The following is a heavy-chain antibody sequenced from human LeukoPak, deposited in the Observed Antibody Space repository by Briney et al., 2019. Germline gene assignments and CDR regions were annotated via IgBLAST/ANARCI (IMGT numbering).Heavy chain of an antibody. Sequence: SETLSLTCTVSGGSISSYYWSWIRQPPGKGLEWIGYIYTSGSTNYNPSLKSRVTISVDTSKNQSSLKLSSVTAADTAVYYCARGSYRSRRKFDPWGQGTLVTVSS. J-gene: IGHJ5*02. CDR2: IYTSGST. CDR3: ARGSYRSRRKFDP. V-gene: IGHV4-4*09. CDR1: GGSISSYY. D-gene: IGHD3-16*02.